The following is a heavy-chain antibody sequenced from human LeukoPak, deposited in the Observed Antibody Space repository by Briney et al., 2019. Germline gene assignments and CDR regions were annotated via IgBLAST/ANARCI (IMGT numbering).Heavy chain of an antibody. J-gene: IGHJ4*02. D-gene: IGHD3-3*01. CDR3: ARSQAEFWSGYYLDY. CDR2: IYYSGST. V-gene: IGHV4-59*01. Sequence: SETLSLTCTVSGGSITSYYWSWIRQPPGKGLEWIGYIYYSGSTNYNPSLKSRVTISVDTSKNQFSLKLSSVTAADTAVYYCARSQAEFWSGYYLDYWGQRTLVTVSS. CDR1: GGSITSYY.